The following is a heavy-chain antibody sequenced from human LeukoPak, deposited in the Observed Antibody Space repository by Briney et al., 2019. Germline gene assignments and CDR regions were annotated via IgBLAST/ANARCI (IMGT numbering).Heavy chain of an antibody. J-gene: IGHJ4*02. CDR1: SGSLSGYS. CDR3: TRQSGTVTPIDY. V-gene: IGHV4-34*01. CDR2: ISHSGIT. D-gene: IGHD4-17*01. Sequence: SETLSLTCGVLSGSLSGYSWGWIRQPPGKGLEWVGEISHSGITNYNASLKSRVTISLKKSESQFSLTLSSVTAADTAVYYCTRQSGTVTPIDYWSQGTLVTVSS.